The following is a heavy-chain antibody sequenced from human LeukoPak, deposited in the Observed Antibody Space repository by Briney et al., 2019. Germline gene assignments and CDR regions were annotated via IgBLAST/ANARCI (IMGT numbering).Heavy chain of an antibody. Sequence: GGSLRLSCAASGFTFNNYAMNWVRQAPGKGLEWVSGISGSGGSTYYADSVKGRFTISRDNSKNTLFLQMNSLRAEDTAVYYCARQSGGTLDYWGQGILVTVSS. D-gene: IGHD6-13*01. CDR2: ISGSGGST. J-gene: IGHJ4*02. CDR3: ARQSGGTLDY. V-gene: IGHV3-23*01. CDR1: GFTFNNYA.